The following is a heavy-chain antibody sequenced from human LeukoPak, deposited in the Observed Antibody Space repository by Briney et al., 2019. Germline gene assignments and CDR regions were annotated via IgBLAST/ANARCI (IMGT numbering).Heavy chain of an antibody. CDR2: ISSGGNTI. D-gene: IGHD5-18*01. CDR3: AREGTATVSFDY. CDR1: GFTFSSHE. J-gene: IGHJ4*02. V-gene: IGHV3-48*03. Sequence: GGSLRLSCAASGFTFSSHEMNWVRQAPGKRLEWVSYISSGGNTIYYADSVKGRFTISRDNAKNSLYLQMNSLRAEDTAVYYCAREGTATVSFDYWGQGTLVTVSS.